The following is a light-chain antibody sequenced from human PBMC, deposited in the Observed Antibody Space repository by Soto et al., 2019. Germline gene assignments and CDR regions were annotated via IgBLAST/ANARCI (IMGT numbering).Light chain of an antibody. Sequence: QSVLTQPPSVSGAPGQRVTISCTGGSSNIGAGYDVHWYQQLPGTAPKLLIYGNSNRPSGVPDRFSGSKSGTSASLAITGLQAEDEAGYYCQSYDNSLSGYVPFGGGTQLTVL. V-gene: IGLV1-40*01. CDR1: SSNIGAGYD. CDR3: QSYDNSLSGYVP. J-gene: IGLJ2*01. CDR2: GNS.